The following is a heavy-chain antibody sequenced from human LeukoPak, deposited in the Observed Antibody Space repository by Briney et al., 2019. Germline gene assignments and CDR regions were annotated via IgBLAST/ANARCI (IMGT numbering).Heavy chain of an antibody. CDR1: AGSISSSSHH. CDR3: VRHDGRGGSTMGALDS. J-gene: IGHJ4*02. CDR2: IYSGRTT. V-gene: IGHV4-39*01. D-gene: IGHD5/OR15-5a*01. Sequence: SETLSLTCTVSAGSISSSSHHWGWIRQSTGKGLEWIGSIYSGRTTYYNPSLNNRVTISVVTSKNQFSLQLNSVTAADTSVYYCVRHDGRGGSTMGALDSWGQGPLVTVSS.